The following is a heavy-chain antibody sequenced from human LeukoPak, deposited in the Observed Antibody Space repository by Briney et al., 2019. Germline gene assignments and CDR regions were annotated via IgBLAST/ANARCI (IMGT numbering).Heavy chain of an antibody. J-gene: IGHJ6*03. CDR2: INHSGST. V-gene: IGHV4-34*01. CDR1: GGSFSGYY. CDR3: ARVGCSSSSCNVSYYYHYYYMDA. Sequence: PSETLSLTCAVYGGSFSGYYWTWIRQPPGKGLEWIGEINHSGSTHYNPSLKSRVTISVDTSKNQFSLKVSSVTAADTAVYYCARVGCSSSSCNVSYYYHYYYMDAWGKGTTVTASS. D-gene: IGHD2-2*01.